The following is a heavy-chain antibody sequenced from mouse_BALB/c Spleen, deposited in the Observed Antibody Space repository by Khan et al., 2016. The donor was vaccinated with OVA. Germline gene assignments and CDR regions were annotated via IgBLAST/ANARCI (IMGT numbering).Heavy chain of an antibody. CDR1: GFTFSNFG. J-gene: IGHJ1*01. V-gene: IGHV5-17*02. Sequence: EVELVESGGGLVQPGGSRKLSCAASGFTFSNFGMHWVRQAPKKGLEWVAYMSSGSSTIYYVDTVKGRFTISRDNLKTILFLQMTIIESKDTSMYYCARSWGNFHWYFDDWGAGTSVTVSS. CDR3: ARSWGNFHWYFDD. CDR2: MSSGSSTI.